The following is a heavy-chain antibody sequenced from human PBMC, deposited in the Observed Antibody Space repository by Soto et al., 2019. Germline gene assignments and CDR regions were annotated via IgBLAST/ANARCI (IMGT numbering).Heavy chain of an antibody. CDR2: IYYSGST. CDR1: GGSISSGGYY. CDR3: AREKITMVRGVLYYYYGMDV. J-gene: IGHJ6*02. Sequence: PSETLSLTCTVSGGSISSGGYYWSWIRQHPGKGLEWIGYIYYSGSTYYNPSLKSRVTISVDTSKNQFSLKLSSVTAADTAVYYCAREKITMVRGVLYYYYGMDVWGQGTTVTVSS. V-gene: IGHV4-31*03. D-gene: IGHD3-10*01.